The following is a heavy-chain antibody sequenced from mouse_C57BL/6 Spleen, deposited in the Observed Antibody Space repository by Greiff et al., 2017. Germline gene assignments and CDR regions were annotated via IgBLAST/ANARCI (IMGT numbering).Heavy chain of an antibody. CDR3: TRESPSYYSLMDY. CDR2: ISSGGDYI. J-gene: IGHJ4*01. V-gene: IGHV5-9-1*02. D-gene: IGHD2-12*01. CDR1: GFTFSSYA. Sequence: EVKLMESGEGLVKPGGSLKLSCAASGFTFSSYAMSWVRQTPEKRLEWVAYISSGGDYIYYADTVKGRFTISRDNARNTLYLQMSRLKSEDTAMYYCTRESPSYYSLMDYWGQGTSVTVSS.